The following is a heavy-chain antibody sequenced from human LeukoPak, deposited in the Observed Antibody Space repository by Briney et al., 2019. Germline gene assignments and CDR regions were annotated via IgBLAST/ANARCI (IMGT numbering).Heavy chain of an antibody. V-gene: IGHV4-38-2*02. D-gene: IGHD6-13*01. J-gene: IGHJ4*02. CDR1: GYSISSGYY. CDR3: ARLAPPGYSSSRHFDY. Sequence: SETLSLTCTVSGYSISSGYYWGWIRPPPGKGLEWIGSIYHSGSTYYNPSLKSRVTISVDTSKNQFSLKLSSVTAADTAVYYCARLAPPGYSSSRHFDYWGQGTLVTVSS. CDR2: IYHSGST.